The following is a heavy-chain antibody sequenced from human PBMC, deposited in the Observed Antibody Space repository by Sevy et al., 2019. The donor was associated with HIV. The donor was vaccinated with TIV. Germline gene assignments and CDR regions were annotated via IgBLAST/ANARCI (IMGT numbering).Heavy chain of an antibody. Sequence: GGSLRLSCEASGFTFSDHGMNWVRQAPGKGLEWVALISFDGSVKYYADSVKGRFTISRDNSKNTLYLQTTGLRVEDTAVYYCARECSGGDYGMDVWGQRTTVTVSS. D-gene: IGHD3-10*02. V-gene: IGHV3-30*03. CDR3: ARECSGGDYGMDV. CDR1: GFTFSDHG. J-gene: IGHJ6*02. CDR2: ISFDGSVK.